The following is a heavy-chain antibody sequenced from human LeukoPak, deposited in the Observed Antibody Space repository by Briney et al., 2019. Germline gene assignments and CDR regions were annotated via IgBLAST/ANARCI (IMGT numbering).Heavy chain of an antibody. J-gene: IGHJ6*02. D-gene: IGHD3-22*01. CDR2: ISSSSSYI. Sequence: GGSLRLSCAASGFTFSSYSMNWVRQAPGKGLEWVSSISSSSSYIYYADSVKGRFTISRDNAKNSLYLQMNSLRAEDTAVYYCAREKMIVVSASYYGMDVWGQGTTVTVSS. V-gene: IGHV3-21*04. CDR3: AREKMIVVSASYYGMDV. CDR1: GFTFSSYS.